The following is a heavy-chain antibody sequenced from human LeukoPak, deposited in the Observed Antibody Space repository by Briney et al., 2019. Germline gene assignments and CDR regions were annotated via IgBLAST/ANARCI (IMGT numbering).Heavy chain of an antibody. J-gene: IGHJ6*03. D-gene: IGHD6-6*01. CDR3: ARGAVPFSSSSHYYYYYMDV. CDR2: IYYSGST. Sequence: PSETLSLTCTVSGGSISNYDWSWIRQPPGKGLEWIGYIYYSGSTNYNPSLKSRVTMSVDTSKNQFSLKLSSVTAADTAVFYCARGAVPFSSSSHYYYYYMDVWGKGTTVTVSS. CDR1: GGSISNYD. V-gene: IGHV4-59*01.